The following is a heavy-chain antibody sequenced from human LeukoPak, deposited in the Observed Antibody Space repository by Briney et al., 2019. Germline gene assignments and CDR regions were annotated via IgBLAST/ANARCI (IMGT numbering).Heavy chain of an antibody. CDR2: IYYSGST. V-gene: IGHV4-30-4*01. Sequence: NPSETLSLTCTVSGGSISSGDYYWSWIRQPPGEGLEWIGYIYYSGSTYYNPSLKSRVTISVDTSKNQFSLKLSSVTAADTAVYYCARSTYYYDSSASPEFDYWGQGTLVTVSS. J-gene: IGHJ4*02. CDR1: GGSISSGDYY. CDR3: ARSTYYYDSSASPEFDY. D-gene: IGHD3-22*01.